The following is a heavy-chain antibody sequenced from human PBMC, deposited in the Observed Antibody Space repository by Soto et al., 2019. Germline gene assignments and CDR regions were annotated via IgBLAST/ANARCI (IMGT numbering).Heavy chain of an antibody. J-gene: IGHJ4*02. CDR3: ASGCSSTSCYPFNY. CDR2: IKQDGSEK. V-gene: IGHV3-7*01. Sequence: PGGSLRLSCAASGFTFSSYWMSWVRQAPGKGLEWVANIKQDGSEKYYVDSVKGRFTISRDNAKNSLYLQMNSLRAEDTAVYYCASGCSSTSCYPFNYWGQGTKVTVS. CDR1: GFTFSSYW. D-gene: IGHD2-2*01.